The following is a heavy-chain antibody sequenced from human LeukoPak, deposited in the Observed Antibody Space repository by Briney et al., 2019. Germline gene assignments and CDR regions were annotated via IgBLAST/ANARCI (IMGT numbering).Heavy chain of an antibody. CDR1: GGSISSHY. CDR3: ARERVGRFLEGYNSGIFDY. V-gene: IGHV4-59*11. J-gene: IGHJ4*02. Sequence: PSETLSLTCTVSGGSISSHYWSWIRQPPGKGLEWIGYIYYSGSTNYNPSLKSRVTISVDTSKNQFSLKLSSVTAADTAVYYCARERVGRFLEGYNSGIFDYWGQGTLVTVSS. CDR2: IYYSGST. D-gene: IGHD3-3*01.